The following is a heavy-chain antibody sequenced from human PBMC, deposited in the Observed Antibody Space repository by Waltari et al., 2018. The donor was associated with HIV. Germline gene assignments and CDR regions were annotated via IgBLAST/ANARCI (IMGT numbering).Heavy chain of an antibody. CDR1: AFTFSSYA. V-gene: IGHV3-30*01. CDR2: ISYDGSNK. D-gene: IGHD2-21*02. J-gene: IGHJ4*02. CDR3: ASSVVLTAIHGY. Sequence: QVQLVESGGGVVQPGRSLRLSCAASAFTFSSYAMHWVRQAPGKGLEWVAVISYDGSNKYYADSVKGRFTISRDNSKNTLYLQMNRLRAEDTAVYYCASSVVLTAIHGYWGQGTLVTVSS.